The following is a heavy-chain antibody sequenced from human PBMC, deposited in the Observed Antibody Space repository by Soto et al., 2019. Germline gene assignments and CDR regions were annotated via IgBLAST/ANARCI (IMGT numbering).Heavy chain of an antibody. CDR3: ARGRVLLARDHYYFGMDV. CDR1: EFTFSSYG. J-gene: IGHJ6*02. Sequence: QVQLVESGGGVVQPGRSLRLSCAASEFTFSSYGMHWVRQAPGKGLEWVAYISYDGREKFSADSVKGRFTISRDTSKDTLLLQMRSLRAEEPAVCYCARGRVLLARDHYYFGMDVWGQGPRVSVSS. D-gene: IGHD2-2*01. CDR2: ISYDGREK. V-gene: IGHV3-30*03.